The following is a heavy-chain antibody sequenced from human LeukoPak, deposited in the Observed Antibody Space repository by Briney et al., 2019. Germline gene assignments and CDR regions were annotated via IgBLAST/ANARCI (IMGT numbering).Heavy chain of an antibody. CDR1: GFTFSSIW. CDR2: IKEDGSEK. CDR3: TRDRGYSGYAHGY. D-gene: IGHD5-12*01. Sequence: GGSLRLSCAASGFTFSSIWMSWVRQAPGKGLEWVANIKEDGSEKYYVDSVKGRFTISRDNAQNSLYLQMNSLRAEDTAVYYCTRDRGYSGYAHGYWGQGSLVTVSS. J-gene: IGHJ4*02. V-gene: IGHV3-7*01.